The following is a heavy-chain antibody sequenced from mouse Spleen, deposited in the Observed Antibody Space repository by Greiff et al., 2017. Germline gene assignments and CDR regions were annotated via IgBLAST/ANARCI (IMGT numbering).Heavy chain of an antibody. Sequence: VQRVESGPGLVQPSQSLSITCTVSGFSLTTYGLHWVRQSPGKGLEWLGVIWSGGNTDYNAAFISRLSVSKDNSKSQVFFKMNSLQADDTAIYYCARIYYGSNSYPMDYWGQGTSVTVSS. CDR3: ARIYYGSNSYPMDY. CDR2: IWSGGNT. V-gene: IGHV2-2*01. CDR1: GFSLTTYG. D-gene: IGHD1-1*01. J-gene: IGHJ4*01.